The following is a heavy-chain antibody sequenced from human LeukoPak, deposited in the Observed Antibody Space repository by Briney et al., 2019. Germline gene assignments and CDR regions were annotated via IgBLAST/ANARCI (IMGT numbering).Heavy chain of an antibody. CDR2: ISTSSSYI. CDR1: GFTFSRNS. D-gene: IGHD3-22*01. V-gene: IGHV3-21*01. Sequence: GGSLRLSCAASGFTFSRNSMNWVRQAPGKGLEWVSSISTSSSYIYYADSVKGRFTISRDNSKNTLYLQMNSLRAEDTAVYYCARGPNYYDSSGYYYYYYYYYMDVWGKGTTVTVSS. CDR3: ARGPNYYDSSGYYYYYYYYYMDV. J-gene: IGHJ6*03.